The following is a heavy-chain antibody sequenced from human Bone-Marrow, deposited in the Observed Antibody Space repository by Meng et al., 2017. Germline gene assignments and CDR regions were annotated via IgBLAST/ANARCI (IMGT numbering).Heavy chain of an antibody. CDR3: ARDASGGDDAFDI. V-gene: IGHV4-61*02. Sequence: SETLSLTCTVSGGSISSGSYYWSWIRQPAGKGLEWIGRIYTSGSTNYNPSLKSRVTISVDTSKNQFSLKLSSVTAADTAVYYCARDASGGDDAFDIWGQGTMVTVSS. D-gene: IGHD3-16*01. CDR1: GGSISSGSYY. J-gene: IGHJ3*02. CDR2: IYTSGST.